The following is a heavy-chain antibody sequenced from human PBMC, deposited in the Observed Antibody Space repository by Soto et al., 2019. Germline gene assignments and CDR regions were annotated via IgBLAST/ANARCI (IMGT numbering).Heavy chain of an antibody. V-gene: IGHV3-23*01. CDR3: GGGPYYRNNYYYGMDV. J-gene: IGHJ6*02. CDR1: GFIFDSYA. D-gene: IGHD3-10*01. CDR2: ISGSGHNT. Sequence: GSLRLSCTASGFIFDSYAMSWVRQAPGKGLECISTISGSGHNTYYADSVKGRFTISRDSSKDTVYLQMNNLRADDTAVYFCGGGPYYRNNYYYGMDVWGQGTTVTVSS.